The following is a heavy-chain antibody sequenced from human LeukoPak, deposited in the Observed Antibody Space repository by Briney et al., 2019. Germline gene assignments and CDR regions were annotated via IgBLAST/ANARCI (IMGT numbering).Heavy chain of an antibody. V-gene: IGHV3-23*01. CDR3: AKVYRSVGSWGDV. D-gene: IGHD5-12*01. CDR2: ISGSGGST. Sequence: PGGSLRLSCAASGFTFSSCAMIWVRQAPGKGLEWVSAISGSGGSTYYADSVKGRFTISRDNSKNTLYLQMNSLRAEDTAVYYCAKVYRSVGSWGDVWGQGTTVTVSS. J-gene: IGHJ6*02. CDR1: GFTFSSCA.